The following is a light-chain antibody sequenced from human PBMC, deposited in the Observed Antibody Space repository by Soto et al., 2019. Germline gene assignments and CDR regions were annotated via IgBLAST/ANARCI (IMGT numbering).Light chain of an antibody. CDR3: CSFAGSYTFWV. CDR1: SIGVGDYNY. J-gene: IGLJ3*02. Sequence: QSVLTQPRSVSGSPGQSVTISCTGTSIGVGDYNYVSWYQQYPGKAPILVIYDVSKRPSGVPDRFSGSKSGNTAFLTISGLQAEDEADYYCCSFAGSYTFWVFGGGTKVTVL. V-gene: IGLV2-11*01. CDR2: DVS.